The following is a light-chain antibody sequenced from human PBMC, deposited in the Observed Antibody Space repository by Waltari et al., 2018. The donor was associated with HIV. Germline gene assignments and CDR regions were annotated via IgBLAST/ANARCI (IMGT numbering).Light chain of an antibody. V-gene: IGLV1-44*01. CDR3: AAWDDSLPGYV. J-gene: IGLJ1*01. CDR1: DSNIGTNS. Sequence: QSVLTQPPSTSGTPGQRVTISCSGTDSNIGTNSVNWYQHLPGTAPKVLIYRNEQRPPGVPDRLSASKSGTSASLAIRGRRSEDEADYYCAAWDDSLPGYVFGSGTKVTVL. CDR2: RNE.